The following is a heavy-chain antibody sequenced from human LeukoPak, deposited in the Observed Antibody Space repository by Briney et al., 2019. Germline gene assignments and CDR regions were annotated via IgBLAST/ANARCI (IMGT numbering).Heavy chain of an antibody. CDR1: GFTFDDYA. D-gene: IGHD1-7*01. Sequence: PGGSLRLSCGASGFTFDDYAMHWVRQAPGKGLEWVSGISWNSGYIGYADSVKGRFTVSRDNAKNSLYLQMNSLRAEDMALYYCARKSELLGGSFDIWGQGTMVTVSS. CDR3: ARKSELLGGSFDI. CDR2: ISWNSGYI. J-gene: IGHJ3*02. V-gene: IGHV3-9*03.